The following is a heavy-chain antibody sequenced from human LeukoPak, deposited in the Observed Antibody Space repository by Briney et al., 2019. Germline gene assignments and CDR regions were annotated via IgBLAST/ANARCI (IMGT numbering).Heavy chain of an antibody. D-gene: IGHD3-9*01. J-gene: IGHJ5*02. CDR1: GGSFSGYY. Sequence: SSETLSLTCAVYGGSFSGYYWSWIRQPPGKGLEWIGEINHSGSTYYNPSLKSRVTISVDRSKNQFSLKLSSVTAADTAVYYCARNPQYYDILTGYFEGSWFDPWGQGTLVTVSS. CDR2: INHSGST. CDR3: ARNPQYYDILTGYFEGSWFDP. V-gene: IGHV4-34*01.